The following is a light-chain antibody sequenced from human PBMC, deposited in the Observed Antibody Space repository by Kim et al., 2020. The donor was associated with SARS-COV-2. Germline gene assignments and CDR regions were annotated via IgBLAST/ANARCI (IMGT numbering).Light chain of an antibody. Sequence: SYELTQPPSVSVAPGKTARITCGGNNIGSKSVHWYQQKPGQAPVLVIYYDSDRPSGIPERFSGSNSGNTATLTISRVEAGDEADNYCQVWDSSSDQPVFG. CDR2: YDS. CDR1: NIGSKS. J-gene: IGLJ3*02. CDR3: QVWDSSSDQPV. V-gene: IGLV3-21*04.